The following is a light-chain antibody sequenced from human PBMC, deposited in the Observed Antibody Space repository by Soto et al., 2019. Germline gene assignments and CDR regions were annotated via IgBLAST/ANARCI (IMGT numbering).Light chain of an antibody. CDR2: GAS. J-gene: IGKJ1*01. Sequence: EIVMTQSPATLSVSPGERATLSCRASQSVSSNLAWYQQKPGQAPRLLIYGASTRATGRPARFSGSGSGTEFTLTISSLQSEDFAVYYCQQYNNWPPWTFGKGTKVEIK. CDR3: QQYNNWPPWT. V-gene: IGKV3-15*01. CDR1: QSVSSN.